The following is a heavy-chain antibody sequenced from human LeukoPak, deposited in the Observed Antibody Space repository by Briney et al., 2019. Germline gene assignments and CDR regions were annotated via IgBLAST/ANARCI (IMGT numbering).Heavy chain of an antibody. J-gene: IGHJ6*03. Sequence: SETLSLTCTVSGGSISSSSYYWSWIRQPPGKGLEWIGYIYYSGSTNYNPSLKSRVTISVDTSKNQFSLKLSSVTAADTAVYYCARVIIAAAGSYGVYYYYMDVWGKGTTVTVSS. V-gene: IGHV4-61*01. CDR3: ARVIIAAAGSYGVYYYYMDV. D-gene: IGHD6-13*01. CDR2: IYYSGST. CDR1: GGSISSSSYY.